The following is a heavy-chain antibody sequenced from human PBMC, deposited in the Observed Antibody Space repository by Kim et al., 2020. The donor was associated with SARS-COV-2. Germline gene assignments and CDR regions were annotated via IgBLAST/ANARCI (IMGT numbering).Heavy chain of an antibody. Sequence: GGSLRLSCAASGFTFSSYAMHWVRQAPGKGLEWVAVISYDGSNKYYADSVKGRFTISRDNSKNTLYLQMNSLRAEDTAVYYCARDSGSYLHARAFDIWGQGTMVTVSS. J-gene: IGHJ3*02. CDR2: ISYDGSNK. CDR3: ARDSGSYLHARAFDI. D-gene: IGHD1-26*01. V-gene: IGHV3-30-3*01. CDR1: GFTFSSYA.